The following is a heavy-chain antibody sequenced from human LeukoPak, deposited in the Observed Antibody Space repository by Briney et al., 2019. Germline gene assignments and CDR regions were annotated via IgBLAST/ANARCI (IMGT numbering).Heavy chain of an antibody. D-gene: IGHD1-26*01. V-gene: IGHV4-34*01. CDR2: INHFGST. Sequence: SETLSLTCAVYGGSFIGYYWSWIRQPPGTGLEWIGEINHFGSTNYNPSLKSRVTISIDTSKNQFSLRLSSVTAADTAVYYCARIRSRKWGFDYWGQGTLVTVSS. J-gene: IGHJ4*02. CDR1: GGSFIGYY. CDR3: ARIRSRKWGFDY.